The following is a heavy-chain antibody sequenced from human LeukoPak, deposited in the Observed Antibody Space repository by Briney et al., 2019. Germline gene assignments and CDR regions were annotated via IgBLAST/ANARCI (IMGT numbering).Heavy chain of an antibody. Sequence: KPSETLSLTCTVSGGSISSYYWSWIRQPPGKGLEWIGYIYYSGSTDYNPSLKSRVTISVDTSKNQFSLKLSSVTAADTAVYYCARDEAIGHFDYWGQGTLVTVSS. D-gene: IGHD5-18*01. CDR2: IYYSGST. J-gene: IGHJ4*02. V-gene: IGHV4-59*01. CDR3: ARDEAIGHFDY. CDR1: GGSISSYY.